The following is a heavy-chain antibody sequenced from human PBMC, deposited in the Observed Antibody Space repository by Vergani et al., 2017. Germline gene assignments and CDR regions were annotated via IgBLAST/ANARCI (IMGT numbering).Heavy chain of an antibody. Sequence: QVQLQQWGAGLLKPSETLSLTCAVYGGSFSGYYWSWIRQPPGKGLEWIGEINHSGSTNYNPSLKSRVTISVDTSKNQFSLKLSSVTAADTAVYYCARGRYCSSTSCYKDAFDSWGQGTMVTVSS. CDR2: INHSGST. J-gene: IGHJ3*02. D-gene: IGHD2-2*02. V-gene: IGHV4-34*01. CDR3: ARGRYCSSTSCYKDAFDS. CDR1: GGSFSGYY.